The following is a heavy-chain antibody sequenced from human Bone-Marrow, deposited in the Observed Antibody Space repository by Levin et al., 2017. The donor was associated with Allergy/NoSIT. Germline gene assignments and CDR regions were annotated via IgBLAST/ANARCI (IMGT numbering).Heavy chain of an antibody. CDR1: GYSISSGFH. J-gene: IGHJ5*02. CDR3: ARDLDDSSGYSWGWFDP. Sequence: SETLSLTCAVSGYSISSGFHWGWIRQPPGEGLEWIATIYHSGRTYYNPSLESRVTISLDTSKNQFSLKLTSVTAADTAMYYCARDLDDSSGYSWGWFDPWGQGTLVTVSS. V-gene: IGHV4-38-2*02. CDR2: IYHSGRT. D-gene: IGHD3-22*01.